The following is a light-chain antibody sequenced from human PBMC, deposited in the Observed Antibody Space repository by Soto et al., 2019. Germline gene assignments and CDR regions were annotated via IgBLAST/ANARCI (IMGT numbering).Light chain of an antibody. CDR3: RQYGRSLELA. J-gene: IGKJ4*01. V-gene: IGKV3-11*01. CDR1: ETVDSF. Sequence: EIVLTQSPATLSLSPGERAALSCRASETVDSFLAWYQQKPGQAPRLLIYDASKRATGIPARFSGSGSGTDFTLTISRLDPEDFAVYYCRQYGRSLELAVGGGTKVEIK. CDR2: DAS.